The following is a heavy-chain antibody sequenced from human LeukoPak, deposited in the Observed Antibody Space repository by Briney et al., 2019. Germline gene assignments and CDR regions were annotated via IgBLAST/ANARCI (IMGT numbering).Heavy chain of an antibody. J-gene: IGHJ4*02. V-gene: IGHV3-21*01. CDR2: ISSSSSYI. CDR1: GYTSLRYS. CDR3: ARDLGGFDS. D-gene: IGHD3-10*01. Sequence: SGGSLRHSCAAPGYTSLRYSMCCVRQAPGKGLEWVSSISSSSSYIYYADSVKGRFTISRDNAKNSLYLQMNSLRAEDTAVYYCARDLGGFDSWGPGTLVTVSS.